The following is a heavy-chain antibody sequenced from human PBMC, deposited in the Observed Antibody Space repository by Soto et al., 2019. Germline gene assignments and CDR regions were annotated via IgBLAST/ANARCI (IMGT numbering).Heavy chain of an antibody. V-gene: IGHV1-18*01. Sequence: QVQLVQSGAEVKKPGASVKVSCKASGYTFTSYGISWVRQAPGQGLEWMGWISAYNGNTNYAQKLQGRVTMTADTSTSTAYMELRGLRADDTAAYYCVVAAHPLYVDYGGQGTRGTVSS. CDR1: GYTFTSYG. J-gene: IGHJ4*02. CDR2: ISAYNGNT. CDR3: VVAAHPLYVDY. D-gene: IGHD2-15*01.